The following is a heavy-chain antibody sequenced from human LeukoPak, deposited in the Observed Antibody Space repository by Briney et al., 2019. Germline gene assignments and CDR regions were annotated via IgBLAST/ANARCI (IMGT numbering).Heavy chain of an antibody. CDR1: GFTFSDYA. V-gene: IGHV3-23*01. CDR3: AKERDYYGSGRRWFDP. D-gene: IGHD3-10*01. CDR2: ISGSSGST. Sequence: GGSLRLSCAASGFTFSDYALSWVRQAPGKGLEWVSTISGSSGSTYYADSVKGRFTISRDNSKNTLYLQMNGLRAEDTAIYYCAKERDYYGSGRRWFDPWGQGTLVTVSS. J-gene: IGHJ5*02.